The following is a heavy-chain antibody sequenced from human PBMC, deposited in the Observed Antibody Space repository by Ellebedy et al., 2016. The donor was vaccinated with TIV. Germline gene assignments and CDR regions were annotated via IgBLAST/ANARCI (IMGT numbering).Heavy chain of an antibody. CDR3: VRDLVASGGDWYFDL. CDR2: ISTSSTTI. CDR1: GFTFSTYR. V-gene: IGHV3-48*04. D-gene: IGHD2-15*01. J-gene: IGHJ2*01. Sequence: GESLKISXAASGFTFSTYRMNWVRQAPGKGLEWVSFISTSSTTIFHADSVKGRFTISRDDAKNSLYLQMNSLRAEDTAVYYCVRDLVASGGDWYFDLWGRGTLVTDSS.